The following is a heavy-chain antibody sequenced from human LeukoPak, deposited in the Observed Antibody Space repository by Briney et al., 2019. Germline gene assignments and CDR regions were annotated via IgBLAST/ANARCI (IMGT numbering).Heavy chain of an antibody. CDR1: GGSFSGYY. CDR2: INHSGST. V-gene: IGHV4-34*01. CDR3: ARGLRSGGSYPYFDY. D-gene: IGHD2-15*01. Sequence: KASETLSLTCAVYGGSFSGYYWSWIRQPPGKGLEWIGEINHSGSTNYNSSLKSRVTISVDTSKNQFSLKLSSVTAADTAVYYCARGLRSGGSYPYFDYWGQGTLVTVSS. J-gene: IGHJ4*02.